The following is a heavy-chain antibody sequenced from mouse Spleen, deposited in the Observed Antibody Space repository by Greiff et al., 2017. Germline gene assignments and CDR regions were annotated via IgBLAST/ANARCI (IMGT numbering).Heavy chain of an antibody. CDR1: GYSITSGYY. CDR3: ARWLLLPFDY. J-gene: IGHJ2*01. V-gene: IGHV3-6*01. Sequence: EVQVVESGPGLVKPSQSLSLTCSVTGYSITSGYYWNWIRQFPGNKLEWMGYISYDGSNNYNPSLKNRISITRDTSKNQFFLKLNSVTTEDTATYYCARWLLLPFDYWGQGTTLTVSS. D-gene: IGHD2-3*01. CDR2: ISYDGSN.